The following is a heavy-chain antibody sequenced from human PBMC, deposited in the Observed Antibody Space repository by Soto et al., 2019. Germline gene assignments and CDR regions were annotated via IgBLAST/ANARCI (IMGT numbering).Heavy chain of an antibody. CDR3: ARARGDYGYYYYGMDV. V-gene: IGHV3-23*01. CDR2: ISGSGGTT. D-gene: IGHD4-17*01. CDR1: GFTFSSYA. Sequence: GGSLRLSCAASGFTFSSYAMSWVRQAPGKGLECVSTISGSGGTTYYADSVKGRFTISRDNSKNTLYLQMNSLRAEDTAVYYCARARGDYGYYYYGMDVWGQGTTVTVSS. J-gene: IGHJ6*02.